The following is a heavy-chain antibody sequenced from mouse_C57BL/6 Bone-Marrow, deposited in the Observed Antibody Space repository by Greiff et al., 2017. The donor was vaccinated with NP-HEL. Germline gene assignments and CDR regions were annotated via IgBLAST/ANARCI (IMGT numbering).Heavy chain of an antibody. D-gene: IGHD1-1*01. Sequence: QVQLQQPGAELVKPGASVKLSCKASGYTFTSYWMHWVKQRPGQGLEWIGMIHPNSGSTNYNEKFKSKATLTVDKSSSTAYMQLSILTTEDSAVYYCARESGYYYGSSAYAMDYWGQGTSVTVSS. CDR1: GYTFTSYW. J-gene: IGHJ4*01. V-gene: IGHV1-64*01. CDR2: IHPNSGST. CDR3: ARESGYYYGSSAYAMDY.